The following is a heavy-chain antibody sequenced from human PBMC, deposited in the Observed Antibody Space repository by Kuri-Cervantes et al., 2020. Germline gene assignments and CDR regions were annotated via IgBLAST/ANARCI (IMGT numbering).Heavy chain of an antibody. CDR1: DYSISSTYY. CDR3: ARAVVGELWYPSPYYFDY. D-gene: IGHD3-10*01. J-gene: IGHJ4*02. CDR2: IHHSGST. Sequence: GSLRLSCAVSDYSISSTYYWGWIRQPPGKGPEWIGSIHHSGSTYYSPSLKSRVTISVDTSKNQFSLRLPSVTAADTAVYYCARAVVGELWYPSPYYFDYWGQGTLVTVSS. V-gene: IGHV4-38-2*01.